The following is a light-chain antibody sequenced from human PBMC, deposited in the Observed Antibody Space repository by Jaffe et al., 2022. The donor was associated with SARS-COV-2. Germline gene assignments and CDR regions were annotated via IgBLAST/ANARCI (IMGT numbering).Light chain of an antibody. CDR3: QQYGISGAST. J-gene: IGKJ4*01. CDR1: QSVSSNY. Sequence: EIVLTQSPGTLSLSPGERTTLSCRASQSVSSNYLAWYQQKPGQAPRLLIYSASSRATGIPDRFSGSGSGTDFTLTISRLEPEDFAVYYCQQYGISGASTFGGGTKVEIK. CDR2: SAS. V-gene: IGKV3-20*01.